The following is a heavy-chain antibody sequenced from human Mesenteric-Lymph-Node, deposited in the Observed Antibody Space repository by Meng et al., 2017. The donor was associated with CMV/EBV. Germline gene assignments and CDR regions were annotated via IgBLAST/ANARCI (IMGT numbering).Heavy chain of an antibody. CDR1: GFTVSHYY. V-gene: IGHV3-53*01. Sequence: GESLKISCEASGFTVSHYYMSWVRQAPGKGLEWVSIIFGGGGKNTHYADSVKGRFTISRDNAKNSLYLQMNSLRAEDTAVYYCARDLRGDYYYYYGMDVWGQGTTVTVSS. CDR3: ARDLRGDYYYYYGMDV. J-gene: IGHJ6*02. D-gene: IGHD3-16*01. CDR2: IFGGGGKNT.